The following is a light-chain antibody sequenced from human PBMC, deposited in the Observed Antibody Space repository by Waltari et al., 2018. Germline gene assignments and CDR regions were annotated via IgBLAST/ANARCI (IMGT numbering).Light chain of an antibody. J-gene: IGKJ4*01. CDR2: AAS. CDR1: QYITGSW. Sequence: EIVLTQSPGTLSLSPGERVTLSCRASQYITGSWLTWYHQKPGQGPRLLIYAASRRAPGVPDRFSGSGSATDFTLTISRLEPEDSAVYYCQQYDGSVVTFGGGTKVEIK. V-gene: IGKV3-20*01. CDR3: QQYDGSVVT.